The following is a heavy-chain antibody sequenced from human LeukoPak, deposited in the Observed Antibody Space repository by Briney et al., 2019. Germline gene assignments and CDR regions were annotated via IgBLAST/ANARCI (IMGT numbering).Heavy chain of an antibody. CDR3: ARELAVAGIVYGMDV. J-gene: IGHJ6*02. CDR2: ISYDGSNK. CDR1: GFTFSSYA. Sequence: GGSLRLSCAASGFTFSSYAMHWVRQAPGKGLEWVAFISYDGSNKYYADSVKGRFTISRDNSKNTLYLQMNSLRAEDTAVYYCARELAVAGIVYGMDVWGQGTTVTVSS. D-gene: IGHD6-19*01. V-gene: IGHV3-30-3*01.